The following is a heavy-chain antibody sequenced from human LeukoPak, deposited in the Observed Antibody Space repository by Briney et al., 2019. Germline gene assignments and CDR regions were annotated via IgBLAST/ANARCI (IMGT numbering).Heavy chain of an antibody. D-gene: IGHD3-9*01. V-gene: IGHV1-18*04. CDR3: AATYYDILTGYFNYYYGMDV. CDR1: GYTFTGYY. CDR2: ISAYNGNT. J-gene: IGHJ6*02. Sequence: GASVKVSCKATGYTFTGYYMHWERQAPGQGLEWMGWISAYNGNTNYAQKLQGRVTMTTDTSTSTAYMELRSLRSDDTAVYYCAATYYDILTGYFNYYYGMDVWGQGTTVTVSS.